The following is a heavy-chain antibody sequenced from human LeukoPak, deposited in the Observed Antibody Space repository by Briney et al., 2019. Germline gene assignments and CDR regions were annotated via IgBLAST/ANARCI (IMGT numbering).Heavy chain of an antibody. CDR2: IFYSGTI. CDR3: ATLDNSFDH. Sequence: PSETLSLTCNVSGASISGSDYNWSWLRQPPGRGLEWIASIFYSGTIYNNPSLKSRTLISVDTSKNQFSLRLTSVTAADTAVYFCATLDNSFDHWGQGTLVTVSS. CDR1: GASISGSDYN. J-gene: IGHJ5*02. V-gene: IGHV4-30-4*01.